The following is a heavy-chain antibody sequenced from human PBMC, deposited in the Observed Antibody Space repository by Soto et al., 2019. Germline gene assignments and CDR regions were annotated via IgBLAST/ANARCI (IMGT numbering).Heavy chain of an antibody. Sequence: GGSLRLSCAASGFTFNTYGMHWVRQAPGKGLEWVAVISFDGGNKYYTDSVKGRFTISRDNSENTLDLQMNSLRAEDTAVYYCAKDVSRIAADYCFDYWGQGTLVTVSS. J-gene: IGHJ4*02. CDR2: ISFDGGNK. V-gene: IGHV3-30*18. CDR3: AKDVSRIAADYCFDY. D-gene: IGHD6-13*01. CDR1: GFTFNTYG.